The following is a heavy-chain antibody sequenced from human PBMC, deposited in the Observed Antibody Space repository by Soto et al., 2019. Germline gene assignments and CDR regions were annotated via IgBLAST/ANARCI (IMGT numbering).Heavy chain of an antibody. CDR3: AREVSTVWGDYGMDV. J-gene: IGHJ6*02. Sequence: QVQLQETGPGLVKPLQTLSLTCTVSGGSISSGGYYWNWIRQHPVKGLEWIGSIYYSGSNYNPSLKSRLTISVDTSKIPFSVKLSSVSAADTAVYYCAREVSTVWGDYGMDVWGQGTTVTVSS. V-gene: IGHV4-31*03. CDR1: GGSISSGGYY. D-gene: IGHD7-27*01. CDR2: IYYSGS.